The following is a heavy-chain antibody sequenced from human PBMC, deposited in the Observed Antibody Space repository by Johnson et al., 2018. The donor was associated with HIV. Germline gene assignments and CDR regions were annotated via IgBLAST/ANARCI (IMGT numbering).Heavy chain of an antibody. D-gene: IGHD2-15*01. CDR2: ISYDGSNK. J-gene: IGHJ3*02. CDR1: GFTFSSYA. V-gene: IGHV3-30-3*01. Sequence: QVQLVESGGGVVQPGRSLRLSCAASGFTFSSYAMHWVRQAPGKGLEWVAVISYDGSNKYYADSVKGRFTISRDNSKNTLYLQMNSLRAEDTAVYYCASGRVGGNDAFEIWGEGTMVTVSS. CDR3: ASGRVGGNDAFEI.